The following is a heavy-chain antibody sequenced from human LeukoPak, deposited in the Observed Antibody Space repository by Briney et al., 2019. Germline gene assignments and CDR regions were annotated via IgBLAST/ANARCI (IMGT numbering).Heavy chain of an antibody. J-gene: IGHJ4*02. CDR2: INYSGST. Sequence: SETLSLTCTVSGGSISSSSYYWAWIRQPPGKGLEWIGSINYSGSTYYNPSLKSRVTISLDTSKNQFSLKLSSVTAADTAVYYCARDLGPESGSFFDYWGQGTLVTVSS. CDR3: ARDLGPESGSFFDY. D-gene: IGHD3-10*01. CDR1: GGSISSSSYY. V-gene: IGHV4-39*07.